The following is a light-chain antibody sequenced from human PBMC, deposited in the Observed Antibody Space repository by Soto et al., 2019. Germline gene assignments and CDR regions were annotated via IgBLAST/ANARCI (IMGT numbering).Light chain of an antibody. V-gene: IGKV1-5*01. J-gene: IGKJ1*01. CDR3: QQYDVHPKT. Sequence: IKMSQSPSTLAANVGDRVTITCRASENIKNWLAWYQQTPGKAPKVLISDASRLETGVPSRFSGSGYGTDFTLTITSLQTDDFGTYHCQQYDVHPKTFGQGTIVDIK. CDR2: DAS. CDR1: ENIKNW.